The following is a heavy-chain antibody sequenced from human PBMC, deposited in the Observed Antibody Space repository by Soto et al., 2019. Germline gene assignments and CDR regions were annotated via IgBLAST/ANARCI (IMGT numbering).Heavy chain of an antibody. Sequence: GESLKISCKASGYSFTNYWIGWVRQMPGKGLEWMGIVSPVDSNTRYSPSFQGQVTISVDRSIYTAYLQWSSLKASDTAMYYCERLPSDYGGGYWGQGTQVTFSS. CDR2: VSPVDSNT. CDR1: GYSFTNYW. CDR3: ERLPSDYGGGY. D-gene: IGHD4-17*01. J-gene: IGHJ4*02. V-gene: IGHV5-51*01.